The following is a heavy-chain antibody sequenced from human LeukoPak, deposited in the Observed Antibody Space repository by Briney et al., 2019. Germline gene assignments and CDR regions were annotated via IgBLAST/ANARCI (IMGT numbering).Heavy chain of an antibody. Sequence: GGSLRLSCAASGSTFSSYGMSWVRQAPGKGLEWVSAISGSGGSTYYADSVKGRFTISRDNSKNTLYLQMNSLRAEDTAVYYCARSSRELRWYAPWELMPPFDYWGQGTLVTVSS. CDR2: ISGSGGST. CDR3: ARSSRELRWYAPWELMPPFDY. CDR1: GSTFSSYG. D-gene: IGHD4-23*01. V-gene: IGHV3-23*01. J-gene: IGHJ4*02.